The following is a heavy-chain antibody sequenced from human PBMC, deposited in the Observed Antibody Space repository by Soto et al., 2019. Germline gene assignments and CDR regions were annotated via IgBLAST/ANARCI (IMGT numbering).Heavy chain of an antibody. CDR2: IYYSGST. D-gene: IGHD2-15*01. J-gene: IGHJ6*02. V-gene: IGHV4-61*01. Sequence: SETLSLTCTVSGGSVGSGSYYWSWIRQPPGKGLEWIGYIYYSGSTNYNPSLKSRVTISVDTSKNQFSLKLSSVTAADTAVYYCAREIAATNYYYYGMDVWGQGTTVTVSS. CDR3: AREIAATNYYYYGMDV. CDR1: GGSVGSGSYY.